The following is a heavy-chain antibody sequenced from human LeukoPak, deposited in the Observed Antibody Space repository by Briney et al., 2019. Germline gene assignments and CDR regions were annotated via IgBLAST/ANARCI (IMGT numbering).Heavy chain of an antibody. CDR3: AHEKTTLTTGWFDP. Sequence: SETLSLTCTVSGGSISSYYWSWIRQPAGKGLKWIGRIYTSGSTNYNPSLKSRVTMSVDTSKNQFSLKLSSVTAADTAVYYCAHEKTTLTTGWFDPWGQGTLVTVSS. V-gene: IGHV4-4*07. CDR2: IYTSGST. J-gene: IGHJ5*02. CDR1: GGSISSYY. D-gene: IGHD4-17*01.